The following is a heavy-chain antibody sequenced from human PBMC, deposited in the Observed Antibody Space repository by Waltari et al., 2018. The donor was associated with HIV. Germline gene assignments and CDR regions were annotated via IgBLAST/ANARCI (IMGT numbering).Heavy chain of an antibody. CDR3: AKAISRIGVTEYYFDY. J-gene: IGHJ4*02. D-gene: IGHD6-19*01. Sequence: EVQLVESGGGLVQPGRSLRLSCAVSGSTFVDYGMNWVREAPGKGLEWVSGISWKRGRIGYADSVKGRFTISRDNAKNSLYLQMNSLRFDDTALYYCAKAISRIGVTEYYFDYWGQGTLVTVSS. CDR2: ISWKRGRI. CDR1: GSTFVDYG. V-gene: IGHV3-9*01.